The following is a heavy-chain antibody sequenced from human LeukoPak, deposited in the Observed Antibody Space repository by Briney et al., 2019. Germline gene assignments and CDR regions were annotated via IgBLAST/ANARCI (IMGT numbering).Heavy chain of an antibody. V-gene: IGHV4-59*01. CDR2: IYYSGST. D-gene: IGHD1-26*01. CDR1: GGSISSYY. CDR3: ARDPVATNWFVP. Sequence: PSETLSLTCTVSGGSISSYYWSWIRQPPGKGLEWIGYIYYSGSTNYNPSLKSRVTISVDTSKNQFSLKLSSVTAADTAVYYCARDPVATNWFVPWCQGTLVTVSS. J-gene: IGHJ5*02.